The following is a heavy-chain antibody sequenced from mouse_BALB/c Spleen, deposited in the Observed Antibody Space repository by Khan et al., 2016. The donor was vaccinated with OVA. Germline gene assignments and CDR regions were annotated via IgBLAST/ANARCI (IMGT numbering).Heavy chain of an antibody. CDR3: TRERSDD. V-gene: IGHV1-7*01. J-gene: IGHJ2*01. CDR1: GYTFTTYW. Sequence: QVQLQQSGAELAKPGASVKMSCKASGYTFTTYWMHWVKQRPGQGLEWIGYINPTSGYTDYNEKFKDRATLSADKSSRTAYMQLSSLTSEDAAGYYCTRERSDDWGQGTTLTVSS. CDR2: INPTSGYT.